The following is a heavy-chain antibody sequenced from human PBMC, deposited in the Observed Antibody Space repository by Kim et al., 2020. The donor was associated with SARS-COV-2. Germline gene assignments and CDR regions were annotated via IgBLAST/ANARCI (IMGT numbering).Heavy chain of an antibody. D-gene: IGHD3-9*01. J-gene: IGHJ4*02. Sequence: ASVKVSCKASGYTFTSYGISWVRQAPGQGLEWMGWISAYNGNTNYAQKLQGRVTMTTDTSTSTAYMELRSLRSDDTAVYYCARGPRGLTGYLTSDYWGQGTLVTVSS. CDR2: ISAYNGNT. CDR1: GYTFTSYG. CDR3: ARGPRGLTGYLTSDY. V-gene: IGHV1-18*04.